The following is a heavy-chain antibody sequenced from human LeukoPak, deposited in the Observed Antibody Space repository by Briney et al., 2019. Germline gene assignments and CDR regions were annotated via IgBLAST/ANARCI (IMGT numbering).Heavy chain of an antibody. J-gene: IGHJ4*02. V-gene: IGHV1-46*01. CDR3: ARVYCSSTSCYEGCFDY. CDR2: INPSGGST. D-gene: IGHD2-2*01. Sequence: ASVKVSCKASGYTFTSYAMNWVRQAPGQGLEWMGIINPSGGSTSYAQKFQGRVTMTRDTSTSTVYMELSSLRSEDTAVYYCARVYCSSTSCYEGCFDYWGQGTLVTVSS. CDR1: GYTFTSYA.